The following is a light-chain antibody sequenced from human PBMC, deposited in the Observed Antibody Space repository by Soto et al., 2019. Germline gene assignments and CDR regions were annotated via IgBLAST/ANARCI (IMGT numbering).Light chain of an antibody. CDR2: DNT. CDR1: RSNIGAGYA. CDR3: QSYDTSLSASV. Sequence: QSALTQPPSVSGAPGQRVTISCIGSRSNIGAGYAVHWYQQLPGTAPKLLIYDNTNRPSGVPDRFSASESGTSASLAITGLQSEDEADYYCQSYDTSLSASVFGGGTKLTVL. V-gene: IGLV1-40*01. J-gene: IGLJ2*01.